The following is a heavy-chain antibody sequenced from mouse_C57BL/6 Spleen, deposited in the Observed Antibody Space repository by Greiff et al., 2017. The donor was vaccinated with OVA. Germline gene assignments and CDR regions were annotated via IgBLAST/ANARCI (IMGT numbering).Heavy chain of an antibody. D-gene: IGHD1-1*01. CDR2: INPNNGGT. CDR1: GYTFTDYN. Sequence: VQLQQSGPELVKPGASVKMSCKASGYTFTDYNMHWVKQSHGKSLEWIGYINPNNGGTSYNQKFKGKATLTVNKSSSTAYMGLRSLTSEDSAVYYCARPVTTVVAPFDYWGQGTTLTVSS. J-gene: IGHJ2*01. CDR3: ARPVTTVVAPFDY. V-gene: IGHV1-22*01.